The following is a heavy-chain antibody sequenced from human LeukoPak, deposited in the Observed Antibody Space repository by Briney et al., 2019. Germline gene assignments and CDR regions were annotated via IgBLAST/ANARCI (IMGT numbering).Heavy chain of an antibody. CDR1: GGSFSGYY. Sequence: SETLSLTCAVYGGSFSGYYWSWIRQPPGKGLEWIGEINHSGSTNYNPSLKSRVTISVDTSKNQFSLKLSSVTAADTAVYYCARGAIVRRWFDPWGQGTLVTVSS. CDR3: ARGAIVRRWFDP. V-gene: IGHV4-34*01. J-gene: IGHJ5*02. D-gene: IGHD3-16*02. CDR2: INHSGST.